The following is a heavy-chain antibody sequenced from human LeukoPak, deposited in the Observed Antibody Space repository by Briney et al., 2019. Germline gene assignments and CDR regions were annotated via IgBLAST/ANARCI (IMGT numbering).Heavy chain of an antibody. CDR2: ISGSGGST. CDR1: GFTFSSYA. D-gene: IGHD3-22*01. V-gene: IGHV3-23*01. CDR3: AKARASMIVVVINLHFDY. J-gene: IGHJ4*02. Sequence: PGGSLRLSCAASGFTFSSYAMSWVRQAPGKGLEWVSAISGSGGSTYYADSVKGRFTISRDNSKNTLYLQMNSLRAEDTAVYYCAKARASMIVVVINLHFDYWGQGTLVTVSS.